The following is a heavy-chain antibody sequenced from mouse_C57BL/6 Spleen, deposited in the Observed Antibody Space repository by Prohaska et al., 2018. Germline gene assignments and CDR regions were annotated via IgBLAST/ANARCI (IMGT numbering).Heavy chain of an antibody. CDR2: IDPSDSDT. D-gene: IGHD2-3*01. J-gene: IGHJ2*01. CDR1: GYTFTSYW. Sequence: QVQLQQPGAELVMPGASVKLSCKASGYTFTSYWMHWVKQRPGQGLEWIGEIDPSDSDTNYNQKFKGKATLTVDTSSSTAYMQLSSLTSEDSAVYYCAGGYYYWGQGTTLTVSS. V-gene: IGHV1-69*01. CDR3: AGGYYY.